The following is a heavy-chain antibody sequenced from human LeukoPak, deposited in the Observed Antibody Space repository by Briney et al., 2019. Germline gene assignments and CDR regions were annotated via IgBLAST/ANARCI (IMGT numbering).Heavy chain of an antibody. V-gene: IGHV3-23*01. Sequence: GGSLRLSCAASGFTFSSYAMSWVRQAPGKGLGWVSAISGSGGSTYYADSVKGRFTISRDNSKNTLYLQMNSLRAEDTAVYYCAKDSGCSSTSCSFDYWGQGTLVTVSS. J-gene: IGHJ4*02. D-gene: IGHD2-2*01. CDR1: GFTFSSYA. CDR2: ISGSGGST. CDR3: AKDSGCSSTSCSFDY.